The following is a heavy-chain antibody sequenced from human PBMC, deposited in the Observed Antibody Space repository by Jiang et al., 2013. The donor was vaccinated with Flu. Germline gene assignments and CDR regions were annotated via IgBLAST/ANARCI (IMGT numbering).Heavy chain of an antibody. CDR1: GFSFSDFG. D-gene: IGHD2/OR15-2a*01. CDR3: ARESSTDYFLDF. J-gene: IGHJ4*02. CDR2: ISASGLST. V-gene: IGHV3-23*01. Sequence: RLSCAASGFSFSDFGIHWVRQAPGKGLEWVSSISASGLSTYYADSVKGRFTVSRDNSKNTLYLQIDSLRAEDTAVYSCARESSTDYFLDFWGQGTLVTVSS.